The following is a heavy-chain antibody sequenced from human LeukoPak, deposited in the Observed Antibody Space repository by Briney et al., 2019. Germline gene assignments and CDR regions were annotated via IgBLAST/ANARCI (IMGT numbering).Heavy chain of an antibody. CDR2: ISSSDSTI. D-gene: IGHD4-23*01. CDR3: ARDYGGSSPFDY. J-gene: IGHJ4*02. V-gene: IGHV3-48*03. Sequence: SGGSLRLSCVASGISFNNYAMSWVRQAPGKGLEWVSYISSSDSTIYYADSVKGRFTISRDNAKNSLYLQMNSLRAEDTAVYYCARDYGGSSPFDYWGQGTLVTVSS. CDR1: GISFNNYA.